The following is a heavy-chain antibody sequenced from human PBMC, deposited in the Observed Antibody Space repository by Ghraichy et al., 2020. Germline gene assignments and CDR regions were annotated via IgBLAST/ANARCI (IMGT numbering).Heavy chain of an antibody. CDR2: IKQDGSEK. Sequence: GGSLRLSCAASGFTFSSYWMSWVRQAPGKGLEWVANIKQDGSEKYYVDSVKGRFTISRDNAKNSLYLQMNSLRAEDTAVYYCARTGYGAGFYYYYGMDVWGQGTTVTVSS. V-gene: IGHV3-7*01. CDR1: GFTFSSYW. CDR3: ARTGYGAGFYYYYGMDV. J-gene: IGHJ6*02. D-gene: IGHD4/OR15-4a*01.